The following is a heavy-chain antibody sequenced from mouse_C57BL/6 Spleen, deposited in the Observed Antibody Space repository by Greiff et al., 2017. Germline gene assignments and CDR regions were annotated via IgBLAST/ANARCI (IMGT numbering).Heavy chain of an antibody. J-gene: IGHJ1*03. CDR2: INPNNGGT. CDR1: GYTFTDYY. CDR3: ARGKAYYSNYGGYFDV. D-gene: IGHD2-5*01. Sequence: EVQLQQSGPELVKPGASVKISCKASGYTFTDYYMNWVKQSHGKSLEWIGDINPNNGGTSYNQKFKGKATLTVDKSSSTAYMELRSLTSEDSAVYYCARGKAYYSNYGGYFDVWGTGTTVTVSS. V-gene: IGHV1-26*01.